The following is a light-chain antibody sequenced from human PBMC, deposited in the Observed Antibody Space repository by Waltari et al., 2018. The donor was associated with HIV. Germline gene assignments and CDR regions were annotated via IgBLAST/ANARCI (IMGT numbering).Light chain of an antibody. CDR2: GAS. Sequence: EFVLTQSPGTLSLSPGDRATLFCSASQSVDSNYIAWYQHKSGQPPRLLIYGASNRATGIPDKFGGSGSGTHFSLSINKLAPEDFAMYYFQQYGASPTFGQGTKVEI. CDR1: QSVDSNY. J-gene: IGKJ1*01. V-gene: IGKV3-20*01. CDR3: QQYGASPT.